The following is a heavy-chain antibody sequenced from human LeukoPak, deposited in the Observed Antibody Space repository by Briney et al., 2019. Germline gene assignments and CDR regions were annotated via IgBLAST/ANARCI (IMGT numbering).Heavy chain of an antibody. CDR3: AKDGYNFGRPEYFQH. CDR2: IKSKPDGGTT. Sequence: GGSLRLSCAASGFAFNYAWVSWVRQAPGKGLEWIGRIKSKPDGGTTDYAAPVKGRFTISRDDSKNTLYLQMNSLRAEDTAVYYCAKDGYNFGRPEYFQHWGQGTLVTVSS. V-gene: IGHV3-15*01. D-gene: IGHD5-24*01. CDR1: GFAFNYAW. J-gene: IGHJ1*01.